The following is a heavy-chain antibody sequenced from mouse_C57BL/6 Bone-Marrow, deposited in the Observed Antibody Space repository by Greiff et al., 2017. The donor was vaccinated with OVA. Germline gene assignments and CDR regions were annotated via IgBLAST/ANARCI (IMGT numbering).Heavy chain of an antibody. J-gene: IGHJ2*01. CDR2: ILPGSSST. V-gene: IGHV1-9*01. D-gene: IGHD2-2*01. CDR3: ARGNSGYH. Sequence: VQLEESGAELMKPGASVKLSCKATGYTFTGYWMEWVKQRPGHGLEWIGEILPGSSSTNYNEKFKGKATFTVDKSSNTAYMQLSSLTSEDSAIYYCARGNSGYHWGQGTTLTVSS. CDR1: GYTFTGYW.